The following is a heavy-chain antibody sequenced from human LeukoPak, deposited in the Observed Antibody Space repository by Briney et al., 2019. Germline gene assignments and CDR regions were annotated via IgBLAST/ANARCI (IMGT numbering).Heavy chain of an antibody. D-gene: IGHD3-9*01. CDR2: IIPIFGTA. CDR1: GGTFSSYA. Sequence: GASVKVSCKASGGTFSSYAISWVRQAPGQGLEWTGGIIPIFGTANYAQKFQGRVTITADESTSTAYMELSSLRSEDTAVYYCARRYDILTGYLGYWGQGTLVTVSS. V-gene: IGHV1-69*13. CDR3: ARRYDILTGYLGY. J-gene: IGHJ4*02.